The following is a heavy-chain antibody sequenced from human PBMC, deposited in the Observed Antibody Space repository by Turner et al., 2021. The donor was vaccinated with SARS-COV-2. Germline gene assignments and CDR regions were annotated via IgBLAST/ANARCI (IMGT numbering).Heavy chain of an antibody. CDR3: ARDLMEVGGMDV. CDR2: IYSGSST. D-gene: IGHD3-3*01. Sequence: ELQLVESGGGLIQPGGSLRLSCAASGFTVSSNYMSWVRQAPGKGLEWVSVIYSGSSTYYADSVKGRFTISRDNTKNTLYLQMNSLRAEDTAVYYCARDLMEVGGMDVWGQGTTVTVSS. V-gene: IGHV3-53*01. J-gene: IGHJ6*02. CDR1: GFTVSSNY.